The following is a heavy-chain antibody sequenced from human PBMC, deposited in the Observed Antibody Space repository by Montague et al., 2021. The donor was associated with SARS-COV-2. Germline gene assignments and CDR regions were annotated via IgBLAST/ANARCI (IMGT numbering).Heavy chain of an antibody. J-gene: IGHJ4*02. CDR1: GGSISNYC. V-gene: IGHV4-4*07. Sequence: SETLSLTCTVSGGSISNYCWSWIRQPAGKGLEWIGRIYSSGSTNYNPSLKSRISMSVDTSKNQFSLELSSVTAADTAIYYCARDYSHCSGGSCVFDYWGQGTLVTVSS. CDR2: IYSSGST. D-gene: IGHD2-15*01. CDR3: ARDYSHCSGGSCVFDY.